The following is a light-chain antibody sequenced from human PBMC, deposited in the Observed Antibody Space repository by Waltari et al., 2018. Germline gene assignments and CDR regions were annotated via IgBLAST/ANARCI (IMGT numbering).Light chain of an antibody. Sequence: DTQLTQSPSFLSASVGDRVTITCRASQGISSYLAWYQQKPGKAPKIPIYGASTLQSGVPSRFSGSGSGTEFTLTISGLQPEDFATYYCQQLSSYLSITFGQGTRLEIK. J-gene: IGKJ5*01. CDR1: QGISSY. V-gene: IGKV1-9*01. CDR3: QQLSSYLSIT. CDR2: GAS.